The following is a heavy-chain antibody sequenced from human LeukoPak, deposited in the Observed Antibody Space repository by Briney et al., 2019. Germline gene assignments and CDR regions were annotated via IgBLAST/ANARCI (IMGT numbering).Heavy chain of an antibody. CDR1: GFTFRTYT. D-gene: IGHD6-19*01. CDR3: AKGTVEKWLVPFDC. V-gene: IGHV3-21*01. J-gene: IGHJ4*02. CDR2: ISTDSVYI. Sequence: GGSLRLSCAVSGFTFRTYTINWVRQAPGKGLEWVSSISTDSVYINYADSVKGRFTISRDNSKNTLYLQVNSLRAEDTGVYYCAKGTVEKWLVPFDCWGQGTLVTVSS.